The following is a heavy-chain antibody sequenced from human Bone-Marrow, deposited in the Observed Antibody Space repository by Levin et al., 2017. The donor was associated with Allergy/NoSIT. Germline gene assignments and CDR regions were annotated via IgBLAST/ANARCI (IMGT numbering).Heavy chain of an antibody. CDR3: ARGRPAAQAMVLDS. CDR2: ISHSNMYI. J-gene: IGHJ5*01. V-gene: IGHV3-21*06. D-gene: IGHD5-18*01. Sequence: GESLKISCAASGFAFGTYTMNWVRQAPGKRPEWVASISHSNMYIKYAGSVKGRFTISRDNAQNSFLLQMTGLRGDDTGIYDCARGRPAAQAMVLDSWCQGTLVTVSS. CDR1: GFAFGTYT.